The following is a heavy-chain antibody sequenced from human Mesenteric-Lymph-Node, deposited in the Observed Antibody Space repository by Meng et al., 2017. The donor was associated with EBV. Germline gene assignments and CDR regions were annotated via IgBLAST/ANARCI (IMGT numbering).Heavy chain of an antibody. CDR1: GYTFSNYA. CDR2: IIVYNGVT. D-gene: IGHD6-6*01. J-gene: IGHJ4*02. Sequence: QVPLVQSGEEGRQPWASLKVSCNTSGYTFSNYAICWARQAPGQGLEWMGCIIVYNGVTNYAPNLQGRVTVTTDTSTTTAYIELTGLTSADAAVYYCARGGAARPFDYWGQGTLVTVSS. CDR3: ARGGAARPFDY. V-gene: IGHV1-18*01.